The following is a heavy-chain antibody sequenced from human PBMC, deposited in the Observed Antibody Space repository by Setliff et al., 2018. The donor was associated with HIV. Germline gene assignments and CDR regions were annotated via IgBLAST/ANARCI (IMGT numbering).Heavy chain of an antibody. CDR3: ARSAHDSETGY. Sequence: VASVKVSCKASGYTFTNYYMHWVRQAPGQGLEWMGIIYPGGARRSYAQKFQGRVTMTWDTSTSTVYMELSSLRSEDTAFYYCARSAHDSETGYWGQGTLVTVS. CDR1: GYTFTNYY. D-gene: IGHD5-12*01. V-gene: IGHV1-46*01. J-gene: IGHJ4*02. CDR2: IYPGGARR.